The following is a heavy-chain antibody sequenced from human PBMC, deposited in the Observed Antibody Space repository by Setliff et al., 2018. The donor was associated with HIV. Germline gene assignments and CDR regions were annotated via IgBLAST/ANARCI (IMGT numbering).Heavy chain of an antibody. J-gene: IGHJ4*02. CDR2: MYYSGST. D-gene: IGHD3-9*01. Sequence: SETLSLTCSVSGDSISSGSYYWGWIRQPPGKGREWLGSMYYSGSTYQNLSLKRRVTISVDMSKNQFSMKLSSVTAADTAVYYCARPFDWGSSHPLGYWSQGTLVTVSS. CDR3: ARPFDWGSSHPLGY. CDR1: GDSISSGSYY. V-gene: IGHV4-39*01.